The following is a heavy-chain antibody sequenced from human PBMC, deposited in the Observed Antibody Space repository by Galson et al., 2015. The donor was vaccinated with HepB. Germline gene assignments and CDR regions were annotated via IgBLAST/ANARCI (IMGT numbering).Heavy chain of an antibody. CDR3: AREIAVAGRSFDY. V-gene: IGHV3-33*01. D-gene: IGHD6-19*01. CDR2: IWYDGSNK. J-gene: IGHJ4*02. CDR1: GFTFSSYG. Sequence: SLRLSCAASGFTFSSYGMHWVRQAPGKGLEWVAVIWYDGSNKYYADSVKGRFTISRDNSKNTLYLQMNSLRAEDTAVYYCAREIAVAGRSFDYWGQGTLVTVSS.